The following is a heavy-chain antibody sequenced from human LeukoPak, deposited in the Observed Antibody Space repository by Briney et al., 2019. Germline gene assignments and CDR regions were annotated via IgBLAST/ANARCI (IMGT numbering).Heavy chain of an antibody. CDR3: ASIIRRIEQPFDY. CDR1: GGSISSSSYY. J-gene: IGHJ4*02. V-gene: IGHV4-39*01. CDR2: IYYSGST. D-gene: IGHD6-13*01. Sequence: SETLSLTCTVSGGSISSSSYYWGWIRQPPGKGLEWIGSIYYSGSTYYNPSLKSRVTISVDTSKNQFSLKLSSVTAADTAVYYCASIIRRIEQPFDYWGQGTLVTVSS.